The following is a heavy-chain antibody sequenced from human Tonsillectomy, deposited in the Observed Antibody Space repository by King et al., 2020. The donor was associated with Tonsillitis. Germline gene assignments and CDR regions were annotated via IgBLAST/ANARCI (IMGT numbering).Heavy chain of an antibody. CDR3: ARAESYYYCGLDV. Sequence: VQLVESGGGLVQPGGSLRLSCAASGFTFSSYDMYWVRQVTGKGLEWVSTIGAAGDPYYPGSVKGRFTISRENAKNSLYLQMDSLRAGDTAVYYCARAESYYYCGLDVWGQGTTVTVAS. CDR2: IGAAGDP. CDR1: GFTFSSYD. V-gene: IGHV3-13*05. J-gene: IGHJ6*02.